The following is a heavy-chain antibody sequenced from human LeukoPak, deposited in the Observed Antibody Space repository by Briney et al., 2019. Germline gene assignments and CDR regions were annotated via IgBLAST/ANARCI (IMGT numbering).Heavy chain of an antibody. J-gene: IGHJ4*02. CDR3: TPVMVEDRGF. CDR1: GFIFNKAW. Sequence: GRSLRLSCAASGFIFNKAWMNWVRQAPGKGPEWVGRIKSNNDGGTTDYASPVEGRFIISRDDSKNTIYLQMNRLIIDDTAIYYCTPVMVEDRGFWGQGTLVTVSS. D-gene: IGHD2-21*01. CDR2: IKSNNDGGTT. V-gene: IGHV3-15*01.